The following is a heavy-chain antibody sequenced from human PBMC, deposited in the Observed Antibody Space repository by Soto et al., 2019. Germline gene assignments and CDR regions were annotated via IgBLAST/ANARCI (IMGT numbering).Heavy chain of an antibody. CDR2: IVKDGNEK. V-gene: IGHV3-7*03. CDR1: GFTFSNYW. CDR3: ARDWGGLGY. Sequence: LRLSCAASGFTFSNYWMTWVRQAPGKGLEWVANIVKDGNEKSYVDSVKGRFTISRDNAKNSLYLEMNNLRVEDTAVYYCARDWGGLGYWGQGTLVTVSS. D-gene: IGHD3-10*01. J-gene: IGHJ4*02.